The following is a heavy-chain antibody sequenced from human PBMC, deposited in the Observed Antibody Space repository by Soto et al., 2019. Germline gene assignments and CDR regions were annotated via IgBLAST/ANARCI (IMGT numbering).Heavy chain of an antibody. V-gene: IGHV5-51*01. CDR3: ARCSEPYYDSSGYYFGGMDV. J-gene: IGHJ6*02. D-gene: IGHD3-22*01. CDR1: GYSFTSYW. CDR2: IYPGDSDT. Sequence: PGESLKISCKGSGYSFTSYWIGWVRQMPGKGLEWMGIIYPGDSDTRYSPSFQGQVTISADESISTAYLQWSSLKASDTALYYCARCSEPYYDSSGYYFGGMDVWGQGTTVTVSS.